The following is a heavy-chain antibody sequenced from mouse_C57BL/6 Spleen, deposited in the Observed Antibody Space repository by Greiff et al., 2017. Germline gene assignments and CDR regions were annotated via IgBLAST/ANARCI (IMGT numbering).Heavy chain of an antibody. V-gene: IGHV1-69*01. CDR1: GYTFTSYW. CDR3: ARGSNLRYYFDY. D-gene: IGHD2-5*01. J-gene: IGHJ2*01. Sequence: VQLQQPGAELVMPGASVKLSCKASGYTFTSYWMHWVKQRPGQGLEWIGEIDPSASYTNYNQKFKGKSTLTVDKSSSTAYMQLSSLTSEDSAVYYCARGSNLRYYFDYWGQGTTLTVSS. CDR2: IDPSASYT.